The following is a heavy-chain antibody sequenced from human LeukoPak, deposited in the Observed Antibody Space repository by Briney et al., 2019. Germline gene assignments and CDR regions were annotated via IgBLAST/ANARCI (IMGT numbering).Heavy chain of an antibody. V-gene: IGHV1-2*02. Sequence: ASVKVSCKTSGYSFTGYYMHWVRQAPGQGLEWMGWINPTSGGTSYAQKFQGRVTMTRDTSISTAYMELSRLRSDDTAVYYCARDGDAGAFDIWGQGTMVTVSS. CDR3: ARDGDAGAFDI. J-gene: IGHJ3*02. D-gene: IGHD7-27*01. CDR1: GYSFTGYY. CDR2: INPTSGGT.